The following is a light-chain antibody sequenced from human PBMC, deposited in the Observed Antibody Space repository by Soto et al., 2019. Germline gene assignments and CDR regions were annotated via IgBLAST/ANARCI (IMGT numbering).Light chain of an antibody. J-gene: IGKJ1*01. CDR1: QSISSW. CDR3: QQYSSYWT. CDR2: DAS. V-gene: IGKV1-5*01. Sequence: IHMTQSPSTLSASVLDRVTITFLASQSISSWLAWYQQKPRKAPKFLIYDASKLESGVPSRFSGSGSGTEFTLTISSLQTDDFATYYCQQYSSYWTFGQGTKVDIK.